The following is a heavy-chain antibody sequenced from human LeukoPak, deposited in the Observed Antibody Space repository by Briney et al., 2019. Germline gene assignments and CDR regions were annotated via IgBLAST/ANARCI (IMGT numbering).Heavy chain of an antibody. CDR2: ISSSSSYI. J-gene: IGHJ4*02. V-gene: IGHV3-21*01. D-gene: IGHD3-22*01. CDR3: AREGGDSSGYYSYYFDY. CDR1: GFTFSSYA. Sequence: GGSLRLSCAASGFTFSSYAMSWVRQAPGKGLEWVSSISSSSSYIYYADSVKGRFTISRENAKNSLYLQMNSLRAEDTAVYYCAREGGDSSGYYSYYFDYWGQGTLVTVSS.